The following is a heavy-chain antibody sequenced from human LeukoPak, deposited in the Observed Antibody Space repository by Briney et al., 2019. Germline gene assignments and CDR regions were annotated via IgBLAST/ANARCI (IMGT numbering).Heavy chain of an antibody. CDR1: GGTFSSYA. V-gene: IGHV1-69*05. Sequence: SVKVSCKASGGTFSSYAISWVRRAPGQGLEWMGGIIPIFGTANYAQKFQGRVTITTDESTSTAYMELSSLRSEDTAVYYCASAYCGGDCYNYFDYWGQGTPVTVSS. CDR3: ASAYCGGDCYNYFDY. J-gene: IGHJ4*02. CDR2: IIPIFGTA. D-gene: IGHD2-21*02.